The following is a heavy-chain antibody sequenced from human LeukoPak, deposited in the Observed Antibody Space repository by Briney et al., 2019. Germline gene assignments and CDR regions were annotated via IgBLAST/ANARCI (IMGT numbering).Heavy chain of an antibody. CDR1: GYTFTSYY. V-gene: IGHV1-46*03. D-gene: IGHD3-22*01. CDR2: INPSGGST. Sequence: GASVKVSCKASGYTFTSYYMHWVRQAPGQGLEWIGIINPSGGSTCYAQKVQGRVTMTRGTAPSTVYMQLSSLSSEDTSLYYCARDRGRRDSSGYYRYLYWGQGTLVTVSS. CDR3: ARDRGRRDSSGYYRYLY. J-gene: IGHJ4*02.